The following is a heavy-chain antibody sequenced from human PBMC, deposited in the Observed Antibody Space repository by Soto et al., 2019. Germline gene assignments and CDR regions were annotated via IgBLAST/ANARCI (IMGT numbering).Heavy chain of an antibody. CDR3: ARDRNAAGYDY. D-gene: IGHD1-1*01. V-gene: IGHV3-11*01. CDR1: GFTFSDFY. CDR2: ISSGSTNI. Sequence: GGSLRLSCAASGFTFSDFYMSWIRQAPGKGLEWISYISSGSTNIFYADSVKGRFTVSRDNAKNSVYLQMDSLRAEDTAVYYCARDRNAAGYDYWGQGNLVTVSS. J-gene: IGHJ4*02.